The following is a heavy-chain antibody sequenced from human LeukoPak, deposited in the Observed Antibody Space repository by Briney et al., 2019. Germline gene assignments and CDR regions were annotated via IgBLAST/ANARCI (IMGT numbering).Heavy chain of an antibody. J-gene: IGHJ4*02. D-gene: IGHD6-6*01. V-gene: IGHV3-74*01. CDR3: ARSKSSSSPNFDY. Sequence: GGSLRLSCAASGFPFSSYWMHWVRQVPGKGLLWVSRINSDGSATIYADSVRGRFTISRDNSKSTLYLQMNSLRAEDTAVYYCARSKSSSSPNFDYWGQGTLVTVSS. CDR1: GFPFSSYW. CDR2: INSDGSAT.